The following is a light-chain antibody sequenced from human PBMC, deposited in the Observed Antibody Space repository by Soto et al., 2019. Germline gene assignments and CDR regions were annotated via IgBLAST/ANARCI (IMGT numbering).Light chain of an antibody. CDR3: QQTYSSPLT. CDR1: ESVSDY. J-gene: IGKJ4*01. Sequence: EIVLTQSPGALSLSPGERATLSCWASESVSDYLAWYQQKPGLAPRLLIHGATKRTSGTPDRFSGTGSGTAFTLAISRLEPEDFAVYYCQQTYSSPLTFGGGTKVEIK. V-gene: IGKV3-20*01. CDR2: GAT.